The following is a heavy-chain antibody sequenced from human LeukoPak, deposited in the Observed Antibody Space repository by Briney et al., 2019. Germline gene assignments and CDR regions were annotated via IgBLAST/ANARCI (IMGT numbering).Heavy chain of an antibody. V-gene: IGHV3-53*01. Sequence: GGSLRLSCAASGFTVSSNYTSWVRQAPGRGLECVSVIYSGGSTYYADSVKGRLTISRDNSKNTLYLQMNSLRAEDTAVYYCATRRGRSSGYYPPSYWGQGTMVTVSS. CDR3: ATRRGRSSGYYPPSY. CDR1: GFTVSSNY. CDR2: IYSGGST. J-gene: IGHJ4*02. D-gene: IGHD3-22*01.